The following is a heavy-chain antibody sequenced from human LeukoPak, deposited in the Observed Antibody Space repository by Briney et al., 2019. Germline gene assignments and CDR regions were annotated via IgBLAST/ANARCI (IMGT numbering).Heavy chain of an antibody. D-gene: IGHD6-13*01. CDR2: IYWNDDK. J-gene: IGHJ4*02. Sequence: KASGPTLVRPTQTLTLTCTFSGFSLSTSGVGVGWIRQPPGKALEWLALIYWNDDKRYSPSLKSRLTITKDTSKNQVVLTMTNMDPVDTATYYCAHRTAAGRLFGYWGQGTLVTVSS. V-gene: IGHV2-5*01. CDR3: AHRTAAGRLFGY. CDR1: GFSLSTSGVG.